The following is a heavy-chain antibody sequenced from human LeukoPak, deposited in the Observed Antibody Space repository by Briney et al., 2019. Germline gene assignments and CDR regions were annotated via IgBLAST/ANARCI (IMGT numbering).Heavy chain of an antibody. D-gene: IGHD6-19*01. V-gene: IGHV4-34*01. Sequence: SETLSLTCAVYGGSFSGYYWSWIRQPPGKGLEWIGEINHSGSTNYNPSLKSRVTISVDTSKNQFSLKLSSVTVADTAVYYCARGWDSSGWYARYFDYWGQGTLVTVSS. J-gene: IGHJ4*02. CDR1: GGSFSGYY. CDR2: INHSGST. CDR3: ARGWDSSGWYARYFDY.